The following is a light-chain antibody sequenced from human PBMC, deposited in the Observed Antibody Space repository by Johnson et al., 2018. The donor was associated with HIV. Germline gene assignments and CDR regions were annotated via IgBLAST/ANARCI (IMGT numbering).Light chain of an antibody. J-gene: IGLJ1*01. CDR2: DNN. CDR1: SSNIGNNY. CDR3: GTWDSSLSAGV. V-gene: IGLV1-51*01. Sequence: QSVLTQPPSVSAAPGQKVTISCSGSSSNIGNNYVSWYQQLPGTAPKLLIYDNNKRPSGIPDRFSGSKSGTSATLGITGLQTGDKADYYCGTWDSSLSAGVFGTGTKVTGL.